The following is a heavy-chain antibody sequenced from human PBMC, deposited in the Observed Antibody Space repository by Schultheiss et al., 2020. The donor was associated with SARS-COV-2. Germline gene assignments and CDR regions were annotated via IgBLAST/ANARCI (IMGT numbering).Heavy chain of an antibody. CDR1: GFTFDDYA. V-gene: IGHV3-74*01. CDR3: ARDYYDFWSGYYTSIGMDV. CDR2: INSDGSST. J-gene: IGHJ6*02. D-gene: IGHD3-3*01. Sequence: GESLKISCVASGFTFDDYAMHWVRQAPGKGLEWVSRINSDGSSTSYADSVKGRFTISRDNAKNTLYLQMNSLRAEDTAVYYCARDYYDFWSGYYTSIGMDVWGQGTTVTVSS.